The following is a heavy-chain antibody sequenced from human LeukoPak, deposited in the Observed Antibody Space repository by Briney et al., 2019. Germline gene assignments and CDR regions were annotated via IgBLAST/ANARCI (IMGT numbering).Heavy chain of an antibody. CDR3: ARYHTMVRGLSD. CDR2: INPNSGGT. Sequence: GASVKVSCKASGYTFTGYYKHWVRQAPGQGLEWMGWINPNSGGTNYAQKFQGRVTMTRDTSISTAYMELSRLRSDDSAVYYCARYHTMVRGLSDWGQGTLVTVSS. J-gene: IGHJ4*02. CDR1: GYTFTGYY. D-gene: IGHD3-10*01. V-gene: IGHV1-2*02.